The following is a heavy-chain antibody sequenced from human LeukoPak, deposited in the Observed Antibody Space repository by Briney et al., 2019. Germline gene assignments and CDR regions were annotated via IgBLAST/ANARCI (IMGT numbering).Heavy chain of an antibody. CDR1: GYTFTGYF. V-gene: IGHV1-8*02. CDR3: ARREGYSYGRYYYYMDV. CDR2: INPNSGNT. D-gene: IGHD5-18*01. Sequence: ASVKVSCKASGYTFTGYFIHWVRQAPGQGLEWMGWINPNSGNTGYAQKFQGRVTMTRNTSISTAYMELSSLRSEDTAVYYCARREGYSYGRYYYYMDVWGKGTTVTVSS. J-gene: IGHJ6*03.